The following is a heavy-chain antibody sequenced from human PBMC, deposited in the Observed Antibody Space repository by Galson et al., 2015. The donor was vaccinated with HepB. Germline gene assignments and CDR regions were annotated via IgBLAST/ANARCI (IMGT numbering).Heavy chain of an antibody. V-gene: IGHV4-39*07. CDR3: ARDHWPLHFDY. D-gene: IGHD1-1*01. Sequence: SETLSLTCTVSGGSISSSSYYWGWIRQPPGKGLEWIGNIYYTGSTYYSPSLKSRVTISVDTSKNQFSLKLSSVTVADTAIYYCARDHWPLHFDYWGQGTTATVSS. CDR2: IYYTGST. CDR1: GGSISSSSYY. J-gene: IGHJ4*03.